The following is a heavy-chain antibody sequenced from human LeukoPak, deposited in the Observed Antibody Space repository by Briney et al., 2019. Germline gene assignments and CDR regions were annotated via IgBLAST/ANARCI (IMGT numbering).Heavy chain of an antibody. CDR2: ISGSGDNT. D-gene: IGHD3-22*01. V-gene: IGHV3-23*01. CDR3: AKFQRDSSGYYEVERPFDY. J-gene: IGHJ4*02. Sequence: PGGSLRLSCAASGFTFSSYAMSWVRQAPGKGLEWVSGISGSGDNTYYADSVKGRFTISRDNSKNTLYLQMNSLRAEDTAVYYCAKFQRDSSGYYEVERPFDYWGQGTLVTVSS. CDR1: GFTFSSYA.